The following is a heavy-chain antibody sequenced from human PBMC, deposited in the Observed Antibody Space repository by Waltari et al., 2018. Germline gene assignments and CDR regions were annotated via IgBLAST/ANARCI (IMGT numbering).Heavy chain of an antibody. V-gene: IGHV1-69*04. J-gene: IGHJ2*01. Sequence: QVQLVQSGAEVKKPGSSVKVSCKASGGTFSSYAISWVRQAPGQGLEWMGRINPIHGIANYAQKFQGRVTITADKSTSTAYMELSSLRSEDTAVYYCARDLFECSSTSCYEGYFDLWGRGTLVTVSS. D-gene: IGHD2-2*01. CDR1: GGTFSSYA. CDR2: INPIHGIA. CDR3: ARDLFECSSTSCYEGYFDL.